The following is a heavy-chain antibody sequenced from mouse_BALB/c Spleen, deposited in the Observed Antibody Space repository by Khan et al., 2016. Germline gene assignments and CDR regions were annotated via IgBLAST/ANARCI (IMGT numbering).Heavy chain of an antibody. CDR1: GFTFSNYF. CDR2: INNGGSYT. J-gene: IGHJ2*02. CDR3: SSLDY. V-gene: IGHV5-4*02. Sequence: EVELVESGGGLVKPGGSLKLSRAASGFTFSNYFMYWIRQTPEQRLEWVATINNGGSYTYYPDSVKGRFTISRDNAKNNLYLQMSSLKSEDTAIYCCSSLDYWGQGTSLTVSS.